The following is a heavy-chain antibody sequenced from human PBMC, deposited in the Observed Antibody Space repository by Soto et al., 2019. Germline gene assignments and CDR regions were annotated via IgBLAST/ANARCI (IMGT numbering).Heavy chain of an antibody. CDR2: INPSGGST. D-gene: IGHD3-22*01. J-gene: IGHJ6*02. CDR1: GYTFTSYY. Sequence: EASLKVSCKASGYTFTSYYMHWVRQAPGQGLEWMGIINPSGGSTSYAQKFQGRVTMTRDTSTSTVYMELSSLRSEDTAVCYCARDVSGDSSGYYYMSYYYGMDVWGQGTTVTVSS. V-gene: IGHV1-46*01. CDR3: ARDVSGDSSGYYYMSYYYGMDV.